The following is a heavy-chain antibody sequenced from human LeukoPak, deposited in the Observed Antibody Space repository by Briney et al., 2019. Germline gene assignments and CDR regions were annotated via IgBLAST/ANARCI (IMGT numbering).Heavy chain of an antibody. Sequence: SVKVSCKASGCTFSSYAISWVRQAPGQGLEWMGGIIPIFGTANYAQKFQGRVTITTDESTSTAYMELSSLRSEDTAVYYCATSPYYYDSSGYYVFDYWGQGTLVTVSS. J-gene: IGHJ4*02. D-gene: IGHD3-22*01. CDR1: GCTFSSYA. CDR2: IIPIFGTA. CDR3: ATSPYYYDSSGYYVFDY. V-gene: IGHV1-69*05.